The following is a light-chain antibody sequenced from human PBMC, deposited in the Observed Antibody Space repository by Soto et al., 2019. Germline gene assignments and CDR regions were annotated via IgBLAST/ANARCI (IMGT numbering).Light chain of an antibody. CDR1: SSNIGAGYD. V-gene: IGLV1-40*01. CDR2: GST. CDR3: QSYDSSLSAVV. Sequence: QSVLTQPPSVSGAPGQRVTISCTGSSSNIGAGYDVHWYQQFPGTAPKLLLYGSTNRPSGVPDRFSGSKSGTSASLAIAGLQTEDEADYYCQSYDSSLSAVVFGGGTQLPVL. J-gene: IGLJ2*01.